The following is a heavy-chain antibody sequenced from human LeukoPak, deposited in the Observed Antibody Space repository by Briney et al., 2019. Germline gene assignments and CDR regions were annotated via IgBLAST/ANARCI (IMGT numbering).Heavy chain of an antibody. J-gene: IGHJ4*02. CDR3: ARDEGIAAAGPFDY. Sequence: PSETLSLTCTVSGGSISSSSYYWGWIRQPPGKGLGWIGSIYYSGSTYYNPSLKSRVTISVDTSKNQFSLKLSSVTAADTAVYYCARDEGIAAAGPFDYWGQGTLVTVSS. V-gene: IGHV4-39*07. D-gene: IGHD6-13*01. CDR1: GGSISSSSYY. CDR2: IYYSGST.